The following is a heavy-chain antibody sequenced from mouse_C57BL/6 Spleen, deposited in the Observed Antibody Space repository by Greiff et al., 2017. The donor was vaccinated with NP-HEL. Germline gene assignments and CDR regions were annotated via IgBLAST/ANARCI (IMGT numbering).Heavy chain of an antibody. CDR3: ARQGDYVGFAY. J-gene: IGHJ3*01. CDR2: ISSGGSYT. Sequence: EVKLEESGGGLVKPGVSLKLSCAASGFTFSSYGMSWVRQTPDKRLEWVATISSGGSYTYYPDSVKGRFTISRDNAKNTLYLQMSSLKSEDTAMYYCARQGDYVGFAYWGQGTLVTVSA. CDR1: GFTFSSYG. V-gene: IGHV5-6*03. D-gene: IGHD2-4*01.